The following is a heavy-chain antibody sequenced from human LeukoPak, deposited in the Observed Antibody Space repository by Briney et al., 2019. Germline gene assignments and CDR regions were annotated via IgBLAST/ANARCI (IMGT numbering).Heavy chain of an antibody. D-gene: IGHD4-17*01. CDR1: GGSISSYY. Sequence: PSETLSLTCTVSGGSISSYYWSWIRQPPGKGLEWIGYIYYSGSTNYTPSLKSRVTISVDTSKNQFSLKLSSVTAADTAVYYCARDMSTESFDYGDYDAFDIWGQGTMVTVSS. V-gene: IGHV4-59*01. CDR2: IYYSGST. CDR3: ARDMSTESFDYGDYDAFDI. J-gene: IGHJ3*02.